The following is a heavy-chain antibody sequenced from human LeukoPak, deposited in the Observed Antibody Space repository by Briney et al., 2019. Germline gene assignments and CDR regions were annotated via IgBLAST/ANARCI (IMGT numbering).Heavy chain of an antibody. J-gene: IGHJ6*02. V-gene: IGHV3-7*01. CDR3: ASGYYDSSGYYLPKLYYYYYGMDV. D-gene: IGHD3-22*01. CDR1: GFTFSSYW. CDR2: IKQDGSEK. Sequence: PGGSLRLSCAASGFTFSSYWMSWVRQAPGKGLEWVANIKQDGSEKYYVDSVKGRFTISRDNAKNSLYLQMNSLRAEDTAVYYCASGYYDSSGYYLPKLYYYYYGMDVWGQGTTVTVSS.